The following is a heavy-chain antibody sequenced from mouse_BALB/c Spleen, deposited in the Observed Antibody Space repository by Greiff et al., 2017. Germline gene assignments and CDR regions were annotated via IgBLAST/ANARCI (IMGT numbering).Heavy chain of an antibody. CDR3: ANYLRGYYAMDY. Sequence: VQLQQSGAELMKPGASVKISCKATGYTFSSYWIEWVKQRPGHGLEWIGEILPGSGSTNYNEKFKGKATFTADTSSNTAYMQLSSLTSEDSAVYYCANYLRGYYAMDYWGQGTSVTVSS. J-gene: IGHJ4*01. V-gene: IGHV1-9*01. CDR1: GYTFSSYW. D-gene: IGHD5-1*01. CDR2: ILPGSGST.